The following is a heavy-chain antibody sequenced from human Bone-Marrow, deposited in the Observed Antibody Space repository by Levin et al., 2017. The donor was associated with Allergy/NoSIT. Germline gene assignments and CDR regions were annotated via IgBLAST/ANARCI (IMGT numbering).Heavy chain of an antibody. CDR2: ISWNSGDM. D-gene: IGHD2-15*01. V-gene: IGHV3-9*01. Sequence: PGGSLRLSCAASGFNFDDYVMQWVRQAPGKGLEWVSSISWNSGDMGYADSVKGRFTISRDNAKNSLYLQMNSLRVEDTALYYCAQGADSEGGYWGQGTLVTVSS. CDR1: GFNFDDYV. CDR3: AQGADSEGGY. J-gene: IGHJ4*02.